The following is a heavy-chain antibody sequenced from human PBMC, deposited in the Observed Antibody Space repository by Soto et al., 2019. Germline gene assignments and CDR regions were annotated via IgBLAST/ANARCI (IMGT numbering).Heavy chain of an antibody. CDR1: GFTFSSYA. D-gene: IGHD1-26*01. CDR2: ISYDGRNK. J-gene: IGHJ4*02. CDR3: AREKRGAPGY. Sequence: QVQLVESGGGVVEPGRSLRLSCAASGFTFSSYAAHWVRQPPGKGLEWEAVISYDGRNKDYADSVKGRFNISRDNSKNTLFLQMNSLRGEDTAVYFCAREKRGAPGYWGQGTLVTVSS. V-gene: IGHV3-30*04.